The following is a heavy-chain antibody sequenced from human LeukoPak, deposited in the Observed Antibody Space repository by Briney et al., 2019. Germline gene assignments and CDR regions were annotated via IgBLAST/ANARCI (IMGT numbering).Heavy chain of an antibody. CDR1: GYTFTSYG. CDR3: ARDVGVVVAATGNWWYFDL. D-gene: IGHD2-15*01. Sequence: ASVKVSCKASGYTFTSYGISWVRQAPGQGLEWMGWISAYNGNTNYAQKLQGRVTMTTDTSTSTAYMELRSLRSDDTAVYYCARDVGVVVAATGNWWYFDLWGRGTLVTVSS. J-gene: IGHJ2*01. CDR2: ISAYNGNT. V-gene: IGHV1-18*01.